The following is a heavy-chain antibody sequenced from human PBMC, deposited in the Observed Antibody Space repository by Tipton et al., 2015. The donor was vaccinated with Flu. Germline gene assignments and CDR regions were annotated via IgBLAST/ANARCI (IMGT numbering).Heavy chain of an antibody. CDR2: MYHSGST. D-gene: IGHD3-22*01. CDR3: ARLKRDFYDSSLYPDY. CDR1: GGSVSSDY. V-gene: IGHV4-59*08. Sequence: TLSLTCTVSGGSVSSDYWGWIRQPPGKGLDYIGHMYHSGSTHYNPSLKSRVTISVDTSKNQLSLKLSSVTAADTAVFYCARLKRDFYDSSLYPDYWGQGALVTVSS. J-gene: IGHJ4*02.